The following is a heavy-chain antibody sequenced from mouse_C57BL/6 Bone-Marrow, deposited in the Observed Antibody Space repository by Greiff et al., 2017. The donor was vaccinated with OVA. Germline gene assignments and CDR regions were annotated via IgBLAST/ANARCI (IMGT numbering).Heavy chain of an antibody. CDR3: AIYYYGSSHWYFDV. D-gene: IGHD1-1*01. V-gene: IGHV1-82*01. CDR1: GYAFSSSW. J-gene: IGHJ1*03. Sequence: VQVVESGPELVKPGASVKISCKASGYAFSSSWMNWVKQRPGKGLEWIGRIYPGDGDTNYNGKFKGKATLTADKSSSTAYMQLSSLTSEDSAVYFCAIYYYGSSHWYFDVWGTGTTVTVSS. CDR2: IYPGDGDT.